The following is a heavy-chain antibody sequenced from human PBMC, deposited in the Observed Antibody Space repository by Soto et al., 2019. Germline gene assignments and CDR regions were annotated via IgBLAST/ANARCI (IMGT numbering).Heavy chain of an antibody. CDR1: GFTFSSYA. J-gene: IGHJ6*03. CDR3: AKGLWFGELSLGYYYYMDV. D-gene: IGHD3-10*01. CDR2: ISGSGGST. V-gene: IGHV3-23*01. Sequence: GGSLRLSCAASGFTFSSYAMSWVRQAPGKGLEWVSAISGSGGSTYYAYSVKGRFTISRDNSKNTLYLQMNSLRAEDTAVYYCAKGLWFGELSLGYYYYMDVWGKGTTVTVSS.